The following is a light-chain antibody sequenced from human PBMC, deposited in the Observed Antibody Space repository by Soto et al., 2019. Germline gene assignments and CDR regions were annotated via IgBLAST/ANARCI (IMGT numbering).Light chain of an antibody. Sequence: QSALTQSASVSGSPGQSITISCTGTTSDIGFSYYVSWYQQHPDKAPKLIISEVSNRPSGVSNRFSGSKSGTAASLTISGLQTEDEADYFCFSFTTDWTHVFGTGTKVTVL. CDR2: EVS. CDR1: TSDIGFSYY. CDR3: FSFTTDWTHV. J-gene: IGLJ1*01. V-gene: IGLV2-14*01.